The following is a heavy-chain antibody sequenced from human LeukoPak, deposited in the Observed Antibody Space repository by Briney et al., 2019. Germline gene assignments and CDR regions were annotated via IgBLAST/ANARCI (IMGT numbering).Heavy chain of an antibody. Sequence: PGGSLRLSCAASXFXXXXXXXXXVXXXPGXXXXXVXXXYXDDSTYYADSVKGRFTISRHNSKNTLYLQMNSLRAEDTAVYYCAXGGYSGYDRDAFDIWGQGTMVTVSS. CDR2: XYXDDST. D-gene: IGHD5-12*01. J-gene: IGHJ3*02. CDR1: XFXXXXXX. V-gene: IGHV3-53*04. CDR3: AXGGYSGYDRDAFDI.